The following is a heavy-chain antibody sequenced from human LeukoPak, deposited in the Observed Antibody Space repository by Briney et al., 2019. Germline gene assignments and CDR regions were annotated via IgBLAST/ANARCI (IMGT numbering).Heavy chain of an antibody. CDR3: AKGFLASCSGTRCYPFDH. V-gene: IGHV3-23*01. CDR2: IVGSGGNT. CDR1: GFTFSSYA. J-gene: IGHJ4*02. Sequence: GGSLRLSCAASGFTFSSYAMNWVRQTPGKGLEWVSSIVGSGGNTYHADSVKGWFTISRDNSENTVYMQMDSLRAEDTAVYYCAKGFLASCSGTRCYPFDHWGQGTPVTVSS. D-gene: IGHD2-15*01.